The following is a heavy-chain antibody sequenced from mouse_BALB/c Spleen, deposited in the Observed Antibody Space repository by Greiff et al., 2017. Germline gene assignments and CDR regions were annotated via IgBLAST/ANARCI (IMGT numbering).Heavy chain of an antibody. CDR3: TRSWGNYYFDY. CDR2: INPSNGGT. CDR1: GYTFTSYY. V-gene: IGHV1S81*02. Sequence: QVQLKQPGAELVKPGASVKLSCKASGYTFTSYYMYWVKQRPGQGLEWIGGINPSNGGTNFNEKFKSKATLTVDKSSSTAYMQLSSLTSEDSAVYYCTRSWGNYYFDYWGQGTTLTVSS. D-gene: IGHD2-1*01. J-gene: IGHJ2*01.